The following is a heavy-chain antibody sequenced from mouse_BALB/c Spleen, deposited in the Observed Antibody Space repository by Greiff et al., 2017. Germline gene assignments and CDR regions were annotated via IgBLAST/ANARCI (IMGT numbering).Heavy chain of an antibody. V-gene: IGHV3-2*02. CDR3: ASRDYYYAMDY. CDR2: ISYSGST. J-gene: IGHJ4*01. Sequence: EVKLMESGPGLVKPSQSLSLTCTVTGYSITSDYAWNWIRQFPGNKLEWMGYISYSGSTSYNPSLKSRISITRDTSKNQFFLQLNSVTTEDTATYYCASRDYYYAMDYWGQGTSVTVSS. CDR1: GYSITSDYA. D-gene: IGHD2-4*01.